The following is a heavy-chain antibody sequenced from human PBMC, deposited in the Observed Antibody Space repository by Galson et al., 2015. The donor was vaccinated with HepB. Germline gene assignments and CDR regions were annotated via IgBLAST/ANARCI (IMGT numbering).Heavy chain of an antibody. CDR2: IFYRGGA. Sequence: ETLSLTCSVSGDSISSKIYYWGWIRRPPGRGLEWIGSIFYRGGAYYNPSLESRVTISVETSKNQFSLKLSSVTAADTAVYYCARPRSESYVGDAFDIWGQGTIVIVSS. CDR1: GDSISSKIYY. D-gene: IGHD3-10*01. J-gene: IGHJ3*02. V-gene: IGHV4-39*01. CDR3: ARPRSESYVGDAFDI.